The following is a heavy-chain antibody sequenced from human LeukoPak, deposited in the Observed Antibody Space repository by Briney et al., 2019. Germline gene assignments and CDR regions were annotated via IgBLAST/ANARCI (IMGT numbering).Heavy chain of an antibody. V-gene: IGHV3-9*01. CDR2: ISWNSGSI. J-gene: IGHJ4*02. D-gene: IGHD3-9*01. Sequence: PGRSLRLSCAASGFTFDDYAMHWVRQAPGKGLEWVSGISWNSGSIGYVDSVKGRFTISRDNAKNSLYLQMNSLRAEDTALYYCAKASLVLRYFDWLLPPDYWGQGTLVTVSS. CDR1: GFTFDDYA. CDR3: AKASLVLRYFDWLLPPDY.